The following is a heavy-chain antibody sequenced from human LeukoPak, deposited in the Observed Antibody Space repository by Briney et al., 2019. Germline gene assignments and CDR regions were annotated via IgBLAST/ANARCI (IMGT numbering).Heavy chain of an antibody. V-gene: IGHV1-18*04. CDR2: ISAYNGNT. D-gene: IGHD2-2*01. CDR1: GYTFTGYY. J-gene: IGHJ4*02. CDR3: ARDLSKSTSRPQNFDY. Sequence: VASVKVSCKASGYTFTGYYMHWVRQAPGQGLEWMGWISAYNGNTNYAQKLQGRVTMTTDTSTSTAYMELRSLRSDDTAVYYCARDLSKSTSRPQNFDYWGQGTLVTVSS.